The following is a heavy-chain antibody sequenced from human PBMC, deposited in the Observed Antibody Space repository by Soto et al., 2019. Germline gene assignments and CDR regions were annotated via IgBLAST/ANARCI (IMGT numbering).Heavy chain of an antibody. CDR2: IYYSGST. CDR3: ARRYNWNFDY. Sequence: SETLSLTCTVSGGSISSYYWSWIRQPPGKGLEWIGYIYYSGSTNYNPSLKSRFTISVDTSKNHFSLKLTSVTAADTAVYYCARRYNWNFDYWGQGTLVTVSS. D-gene: IGHD1-20*01. V-gene: IGHV4-59*08. J-gene: IGHJ4*02. CDR1: GGSISSYY.